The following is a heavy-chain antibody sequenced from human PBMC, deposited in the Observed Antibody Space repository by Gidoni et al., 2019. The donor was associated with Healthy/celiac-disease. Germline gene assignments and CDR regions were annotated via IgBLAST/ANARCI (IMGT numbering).Heavy chain of an antibody. CDR1: GFTFSSYA. V-gene: IGHV3-23*01. D-gene: IGHD1-7*01. CDR3: AKDLEFAYNWNYGDY. CDR2: ISGSGGST. Sequence: EVQLLASGGGLVQPGGSLRLSCAASGFTFSSYAMSWVRQAPGKGLEWVAAISGSGGSTYYADSVKGRFTISRDNSKNTLYLQMNSLRAEDTAVYYCAKDLEFAYNWNYGDYWGQGTLVTVSS. J-gene: IGHJ4*02.